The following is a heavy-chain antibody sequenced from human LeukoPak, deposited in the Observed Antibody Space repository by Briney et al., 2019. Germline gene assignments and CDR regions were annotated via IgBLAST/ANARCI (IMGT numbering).Heavy chain of an antibody. CDR2: IIPIFGTT. J-gene: IGHJ5*02. V-gene: IGHV1-69*06. CDR3: ARDSRIIRRELQSWFDP. D-gene: IGHD1-26*01. CDR1: GGTFNSYA. Sequence: GSSVKVSCKASGGTFNSYAISWVRQAPGQGLEWMGGIIPIFGTTNYARKFRGRVTLTADKSTRTAYMELSSLRSDDTAVYYCARDSRIIRRELQSWFDPWGQGTLVTVSS.